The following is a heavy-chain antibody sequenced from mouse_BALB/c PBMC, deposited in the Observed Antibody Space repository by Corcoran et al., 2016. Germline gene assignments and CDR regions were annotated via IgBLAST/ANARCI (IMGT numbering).Heavy chain of an antibody. J-gene: IGHJ3*01. CDR1: GYSFTGYT. CDR3: ARDYYGSSYVVAY. V-gene: IGHV1-18*01. D-gene: IGHD1-1*01. Sequence: EVQLQQSGPELVKPGASMKISCKASGYSFTGYTMNWVKQGHGKNLEWIGLINPYNGGTSYNQKFKGKATLTVDKSSSTAYMELLSLTSEDSAVYYGARDYYGSSYVVAYWGQGTLVTVSA. CDR2: INPYNGGT.